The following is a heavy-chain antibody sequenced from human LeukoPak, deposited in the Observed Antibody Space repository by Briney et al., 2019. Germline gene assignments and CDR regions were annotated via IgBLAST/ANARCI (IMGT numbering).Heavy chain of an antibody. D-gene: IGHD4-17*01. CDR3: AHLLDYGDNRLDF. Sequence: ASVKVSCKASGYTFTTYAIHWVRQAPGQRLEWMGWTNAADNTKYSQKFQGRVTFTRDTSASTAYMELSSLRSEDTAIYYCAHLLDYGDNRLDFWGQGTLVTVSS. J-gene: IGHJ4*02. CDR2: TNAADNT. CDR1: GYTFTTYA. V-gene: IGHV1-3*01.